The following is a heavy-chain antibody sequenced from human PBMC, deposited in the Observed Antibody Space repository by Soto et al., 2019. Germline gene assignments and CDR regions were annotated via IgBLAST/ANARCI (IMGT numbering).Heavy chain of an antibody. CDR3: ARHSSSRSTFGVLTFDY. CDR2: IYYSGST. J-gene: IGHJ4*02. CDR1: GGSISSSSYY. V-gene: IGHV4-39*01. D-gene: IGHD3-3*01. Sequence: QLQLQESGPGLVKPSETLSLTCTVSGGSISSSSYYWGWIRQPPGKGLEWIGSIYYSGSTYYNPSLKSRVTISVDTSKNQFSLKLSSVTAADTAVYYCARHSSSRSTFGVLTFDYWGQGTLVTVSS.